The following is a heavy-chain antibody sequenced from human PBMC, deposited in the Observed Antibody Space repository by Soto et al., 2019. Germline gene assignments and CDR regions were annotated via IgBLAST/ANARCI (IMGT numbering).Heavy chain of an antibody. CDR3: ARDVSPGSSSLYLDAFDI. CDR2: INRDGSKK. CDR1: GFTLSAYW. J-gene: IGHJ3*02. D-gene: IGHD6-13*01. V-gene: IGHV3-7*05. Sequence: EVQLEESGGDLVQPGGSLRLSCAASGFTLSAYWMTWVRQAPGTGLEWVANINRDGSKKSYLDSVRGRFTISRDNVGNSPYLQMDSLRADDTALYYCARDVSPGSSSLYLDAFDIWGQGTMVTVSS.